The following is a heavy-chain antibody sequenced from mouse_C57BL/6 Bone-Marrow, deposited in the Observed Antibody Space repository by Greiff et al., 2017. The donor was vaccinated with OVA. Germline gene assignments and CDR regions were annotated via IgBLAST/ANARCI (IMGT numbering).Heavy chain of an antibody. CDR2: IDPSDSYT. CDR1: GYTFTSYW. Sequence: VQLQQPGAELVRPGTSVKLSCKASGYTFTSYWMHWVKQRPGQGLEWIGVIDPSDSYTNYNQKFKGKATLTVDTSSSTAYMQLSSLTAEDSAVYYCARYSNYGPWFAYWGQGTLVTVSA. D-gene: IGHD2-5*01. CDR3: ARYSNYGPWFAY. V-gene: IGHV1-59*01. J-gene: IGHJ3*01.